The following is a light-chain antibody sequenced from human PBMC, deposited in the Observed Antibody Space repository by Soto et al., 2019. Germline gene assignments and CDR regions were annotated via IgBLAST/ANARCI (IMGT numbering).Light chain of an antibody. CDR2: DVS. V-gene: IGLV2-14*03. J-gene: IGLJ2*01. CDR3: SSYTSRSTVV. CDR1: SSDVGGYNS. Sequence: QSALTQPASVSGSPGQSITISCTGTSSDVGGYNSVSWYQQHPGKAPKLMIYDVSNRPSGVSNRFSGSKSVNTASLTISGLHAEDEADYYCSSYTSRSTVVFGGGTKLTVL.